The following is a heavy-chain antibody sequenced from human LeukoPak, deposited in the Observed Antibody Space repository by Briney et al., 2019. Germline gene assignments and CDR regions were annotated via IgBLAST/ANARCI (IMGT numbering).Heavy chain of an antibody. J-gene: IGHJ3*02. CDR1: GYTFTGYY. CDR3: ATSELRRLDAFDI. CDR2: INPNSGGI. V-gene: IGHV1-2*02. Sequence: ASVKVSCKASGYTFTGYYMHWVRQAPGQGLEWMGWINPNSGGINYAQKFQGRVTMTRDTSISTAYMELSRLRSDDTAAYYCATSELRRLDAFDIWGQGTMVTVSS. D-gene: IGHD1-26*01.